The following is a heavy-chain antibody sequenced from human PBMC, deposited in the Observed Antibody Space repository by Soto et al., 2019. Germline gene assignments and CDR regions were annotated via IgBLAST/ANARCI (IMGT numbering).Heavy chain of an antibody. CDR3: ASSNYYDSSGSNPEFDY. Sequence: SETLSLTCTVSGGSISSSSYYWGWIRQPPGKGLEWIGSIYYSGSTYYNPSLKSRVTISVDTSKNQFSLKLSSVTAADTAVYYCASSNYYDSSGSNPEFDYWGQGTLVTVSS. D-gene: IGHD3-22*01. J-gene: IGHJ4*02. V-gene: IGHV4-39*01. CDR2: IYYSGST. CDR1: GGSISSSSYY.